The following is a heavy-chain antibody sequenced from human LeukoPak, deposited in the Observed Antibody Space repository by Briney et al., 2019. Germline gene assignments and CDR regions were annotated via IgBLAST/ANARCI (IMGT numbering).Heavy chain of an antibody. CDR2: INWNGGST. J-gene: IGHJ4*02. D-gene: IGHD1-1*01. CDR3: ARGGWNDRFDY. CDR1: GFTFDDYG. Sequence: GGSLRLSCAASGFTFDDYGMSWVRQAPGKGLEWVSGINWNGGSTNYADSVKGRFTISRDNAKNCLYLQMNSLRAEDTALYYCARGGWNDRFDYWGQGTLVTVSS. V-gene: IGHV3-20*04.